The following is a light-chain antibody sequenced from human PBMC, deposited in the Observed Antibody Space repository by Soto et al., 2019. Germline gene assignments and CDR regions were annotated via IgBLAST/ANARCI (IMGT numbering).Light chain of an antibody. J-gene: IGKJ4*01. Sequence: DIQMTQSPSSLSASVGDRVTITCQASQDISNYLSWYQQRPGKAPKLLIYDSSNLETGVPSRFSGDGSGTHFTFTISSLQPEDIATYYCQQSYSLPLTFGGGTKVDIK. CDR3: QQSYSLPLT. V-gene: IGKV1-33*01. CDR1: QDISNY. CDR2: DSS.